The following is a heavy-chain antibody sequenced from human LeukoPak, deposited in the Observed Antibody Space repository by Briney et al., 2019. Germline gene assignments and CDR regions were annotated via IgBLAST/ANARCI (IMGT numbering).Heavy chain of an antibody. CDR1: GGSISSSSYY. J-gene: IGHJ4*02. Sequence: PPETLSLTCTVSGGSISSSSYYWGWIRQPPGKGLEWIGSIYYSGSTYYNPSLKSRVTISVDTSKNQFSLKLSSVTAADTAVYYCARAAARARDFDYWGQGTLVTVSS. CDR3: ARAAARARDFDY. D-gene: IGHD6-6*01. CDR2: IYYSGST. V-gene: IGHV4-39*01.